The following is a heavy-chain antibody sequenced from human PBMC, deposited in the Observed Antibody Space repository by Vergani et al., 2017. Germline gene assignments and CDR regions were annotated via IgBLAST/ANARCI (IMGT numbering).Heavy chain of an antibody. CDR2: ISAYNGNT. CDR3: ARGTPGYYGSGMCDY. Sequence: QVHLVQSGAEVKKPGASVKVSCKASGYTFTTYGITWVRQAPGQGLEWMGWISAYNGNTNYTQKFKGSVTMTTDTSTSTAYMELRSLRSGDTAVYYCARGTPGYYGSGMCDYWGQGTLVTVSS. V-gene: IGHV1-18*04. CDR1: GYTFTTYG. D-gene: IGHD3-10*01. J-gene: IGHJ4*02.